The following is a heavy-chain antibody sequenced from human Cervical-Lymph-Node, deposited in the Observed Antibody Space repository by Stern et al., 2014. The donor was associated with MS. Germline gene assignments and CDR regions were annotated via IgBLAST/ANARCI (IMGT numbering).Heavy chain of an antibody. J-gene: IGHJ5*02. V-gene: IGHV3-48*02. CDR2: ISSSSSTI. CDR1: GFTFSSYS. D-gene: IGHD1-14*01. Sequence: EVQLVESGGGLVQPGGSLRLSCAASGFTFSSYSMNWVCQAPGKGLEWVSYISSSSSTIYYADSGKGRFTISRDNAKNSLYLQMNSLRDEDTAVYYCAREDELGGTAWGQGTLVTVSS. CDR3: AREDELGGTA.